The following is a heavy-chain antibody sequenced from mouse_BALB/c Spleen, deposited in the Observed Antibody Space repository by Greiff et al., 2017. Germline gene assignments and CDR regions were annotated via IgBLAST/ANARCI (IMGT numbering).Heavy chain of an antibody. D-gene: IGHD2-3*01. CDR3: ARSVYDGYYGYAMDY. J-gene: IGHJ4*01. CDR1: GFNIKDTY. V-gene: IGHV14-3*02. Sequence: VQLQQSGAELVKPGASVKLSCTASGFNIKDTYMHWVKQRPEQGLEWIGRIDPANGNTKYDPKFQGKATITADTSSNTAYLQLSSLTSEDTAVYYCARSVYDGYYGYAMDYWGQGTSVTVSS. CDR2: IDPANGNT.